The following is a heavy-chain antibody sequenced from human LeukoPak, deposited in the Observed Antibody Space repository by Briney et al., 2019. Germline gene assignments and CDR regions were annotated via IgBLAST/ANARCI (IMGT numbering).Heavy chain of an antibody. CDR2: INHSGST. V-gene: IGHV4-34*01. Sequence: SETLSLTCAVYGGSFSGYYWSWIRQPPGKGLEWIGEINHSGSTNYNPSRKSRVTISVDTSKNQFSLKLSSVTAADTAVYYCARARRPLVLWFGARYYYMDVWGKGTTVTVSS. J-gene: IGHJ6*03. D-gene: IGHD3-10*01. CDR1: GGSFSGYY. CDR3: ARARRPLVLWFGARYYYMDV.